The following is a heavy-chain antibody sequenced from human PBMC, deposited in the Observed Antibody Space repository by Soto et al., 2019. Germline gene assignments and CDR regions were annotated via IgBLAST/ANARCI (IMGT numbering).Heavy chain of an antibody. D-gene: IGHD3-22*01. J-gene: IGHJ3*02. CDR3: VKSYYYYDSSGYPSGGAFDI. Sequence: GGSLRLSCSASGFTFSSYAIHWVRQAPGKGLEYVSAISSNGGSTYYADSVKGRFTISRDYSKNTLYLQMSSLKAEDTAVYYCVKSYYYYDSSGYPSGGAFDIWGQGTMVTVSS. CDR1: GFTFSSYA. CDR2: ISSNGGST. V-gene: IGHV3-64D*06.